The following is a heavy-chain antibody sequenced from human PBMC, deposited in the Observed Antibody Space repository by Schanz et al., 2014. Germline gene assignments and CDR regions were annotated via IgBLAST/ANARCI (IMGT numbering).Heavy chain of an antibody. CDR1: GFTFSSYA. Sequence: QVQLVESGGGVVQPGRSLRLSCAASGFTFSSYAMHWVRQAPGKGLEWVAVIWYDGTDRYYADSVKGRFTISRDNSKNTLHLQMNSLRVEDTAVYYCAKDDTQVNGMDVWGQGTTVTVSS. J-gene: IGHJ6*02. CDR3: AKDDTQVNGMDV. V-gene: IGHV3-30*04. CDR2: IWYDGTDR.